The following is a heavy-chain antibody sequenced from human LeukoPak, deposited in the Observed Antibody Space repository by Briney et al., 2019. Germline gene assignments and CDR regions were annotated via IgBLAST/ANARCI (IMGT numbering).Heavy chain of an antibody. CDR2: ISSNGGST. D-gene: IGHD4-17*01. CDR1: GITFSSYA. CDR3: ARSVTTIRFDY. J-gene: IGHJ4*02. Sequence: GGSLRLSCAASGITFSSYAMHWVRQAPGKGLEYVSAISSNGGSTYYANSVKGRFTISRDNSKNTLYLQMGSLRAEDMAVYYCARSVTTIRFDYWGQGTLVTVSS. V-gene: IGHV3-64*01.